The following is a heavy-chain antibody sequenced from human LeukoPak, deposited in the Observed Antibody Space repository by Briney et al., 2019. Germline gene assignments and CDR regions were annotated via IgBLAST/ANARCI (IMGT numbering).Heavy chain of an antibody. CDR1: GYTFTGYY. Sequence: GASVKVSCKASGYTFTGYYMHWVRQAPGQGLEWMGWINPNSGGTNYAQKFQGRVTMTRDTSISTAYMELSRLRSDDTAVYYCAREASGSYFSRDRKNWFDPWGQGTLVTVSS. CDR3: AREASGSYFSRDRKNWFDP. V-gene: IGHV1-2*02. J-gene: IGHJ5*02. D-gene: IGHD1-26*01. CDR2: INPNSGGT.